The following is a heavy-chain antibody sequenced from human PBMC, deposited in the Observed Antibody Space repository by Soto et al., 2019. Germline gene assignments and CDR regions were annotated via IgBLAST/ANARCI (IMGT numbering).Heavy chain of an antibody. V-gene: IGHV4-30-4*01. CDR1: GGSISSGDYY. Sequence: PSETLSLTCTVSGGSISSGDYYWSWIRQPPGKGLEWIGYIYYSGSTYYNPSLKSRVTISVDTSKNQFSLKLSSVTAADTAVYYCARLDYDFWSGYSLAPVYWGQGTLVTVSS. D-gene: IGHD3-3*01. CDR2: IYYSGST. J-gene: IGHJ4*02. CDR3: ARLDYDFWSGYSLAPVY.